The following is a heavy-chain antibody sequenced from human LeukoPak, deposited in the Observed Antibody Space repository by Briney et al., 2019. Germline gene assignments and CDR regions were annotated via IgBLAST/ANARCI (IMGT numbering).Heavy chain of an antibody. V-gene: IGHV3-64D*09. CDR2: INTNGDDT. Sequence: PGGSLSLSCPVCGLTFSTYSMHSVRQAPGKGLEHVSTINTNGDDTYYADSVKGRLTISRDNSKRTLYLQISSLRAEDRAVYYCVKESRGGGYCTSFDYWAQGTLVTVSS. D-gene: IGHD2-8*01. CDR1: GLTFSTYS. CDR3: VKESRGGGYCTSFDY. J-gene: IGHJ4*02.